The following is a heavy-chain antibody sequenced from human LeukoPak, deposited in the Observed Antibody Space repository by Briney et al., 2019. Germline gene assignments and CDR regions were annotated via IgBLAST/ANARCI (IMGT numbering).Heavy chain of an antibody. V-gene: IGHV4-4*02. D-gene: IGHD6-13*01. CDR1: GGSITSGNW. CDR2: VYHSGAT. CDR3: ARGVPAAGAMWFDP. Sequence: SGTLSLTCAVSGGSITSGNWWTWVRQPPGKGLEWIGEVYHSGATNYNPSLKTRVTISVDKSKNEFSLALTSLNAADTAVYYCARGVPAAGAMWFDPWGQGSLVTVS. J-gene: IGHJ5*02.